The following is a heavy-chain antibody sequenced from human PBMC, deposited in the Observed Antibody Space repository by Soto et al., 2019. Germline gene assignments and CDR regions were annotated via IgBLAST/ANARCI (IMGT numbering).Heavy chain of an antibody. CDR3: ARGAVDLGY. Sequence: QVQLVQSGAEVTKPGASVKVSCRASGYMFSTYMITWVRRDPGQGLEWIGWISAYNGNTCYGEKVQGRVTMTTDTSTSTAYMELRSLRPDDTAVYYCARGAVDLGYWGQGTLVTVAS. CDR1: GYMFSTYM. V-gene: IGHV1-18*01. CDR2: ISAYNGNT. D-gene: IGHD6-19*01. J-gene: IGHJ4*02.